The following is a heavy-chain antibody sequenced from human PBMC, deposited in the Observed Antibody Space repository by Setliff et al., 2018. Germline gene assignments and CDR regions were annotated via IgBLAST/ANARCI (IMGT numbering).Heavy chain of an antibody. CDR2: ISSSGSTI. Sequence: GGSLRLSCAASRFTFSDYYMSWIRQAPGKGLEWVSYISSSGSTIYYADSVKGRFTISRDNAKNSLYLQMNSLRAEGTAVYYCARARPYDILTGYYDYWGQGTLVTV. CDR1: RFTFSDYY. J-gene: IGHJ4*02. D-gene: IGHD3-9*01. CDR3: ARARPYDILTGYYDY. V-gene: IGHV3-11*01.